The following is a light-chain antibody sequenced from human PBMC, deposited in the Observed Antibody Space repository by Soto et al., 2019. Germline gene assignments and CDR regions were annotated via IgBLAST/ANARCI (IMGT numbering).Light chain of an antibody. J-gene: IGKJ2*02. CDR2: GAS. CDR3: QQYGSSPPCT. V-gene: IGKV3-20*01. CDR1: QSVSSSY. Sequence: EIVLTQSPGTLSLSPGERATLSCRASQSVSSSYLAWYQQKPGQSPRLRIYGASSRATGIPDRFSGSGSGTDFTLTISRLEPEDCAVYYCQQYGSSPPCTFGQGTKLEIK.